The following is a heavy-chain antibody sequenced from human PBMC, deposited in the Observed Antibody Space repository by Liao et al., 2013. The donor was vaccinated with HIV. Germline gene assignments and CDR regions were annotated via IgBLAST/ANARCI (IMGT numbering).Heavy chain of an antibody. V-gene: IGHV4-30-4*08. J-gene: IGHJ5*02. CDR2: IYYSGST. CDR1: GDSISSGDYY. Sequence: QVQLQESGPGLVKPSQTLSLTCTVSGDSISSGDYYWNWIRQPPGKGLEWIGSIYYSGSTYYNPSLKSRVTISLDTSKNQFSLRLTSVTAADTAVYYCARGHYDSSGYYYGANWFDPGAREPWSPSPQ. CDR3: ARGHYDSSGYYYGANWFDP. D-gene: IGHD3-22*01.